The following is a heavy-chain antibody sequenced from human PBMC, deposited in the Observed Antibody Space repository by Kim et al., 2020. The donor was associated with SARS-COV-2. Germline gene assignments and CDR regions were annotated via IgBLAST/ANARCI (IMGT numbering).Heavy chain of an antibody. Sequence: DAVKGRFTISRDNAKNTLYLQMNSLRAEDTAVYYCARRQFTSGWYYFDYWGQGTMVTVSS. V-gene: IGHV3-74*01. D-gene: IGHD6-19*01. J-gene: IGHJ4*02. CDR3: ARRQFTSGWYYFDY.